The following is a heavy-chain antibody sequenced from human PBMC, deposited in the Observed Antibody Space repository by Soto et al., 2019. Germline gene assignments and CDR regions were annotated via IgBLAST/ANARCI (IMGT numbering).Heavy chain of an antibody. CDR2: IIPILGIA. Sequence: QVQLVQSGAEVKKPGSSVKVSCKASGGTFSSYTISWVRQAPGQGLEWMGRIIPILGIANYAQKFQGRVTITADKSTSTAYMELSSLRSEDTAVYYCALIRTVTGPFDSWGQGTLVTVSS. CDR3: ALIRTVTGPFDS. J-gene: IGHJ4*02. V-gene: IGHV1-69*02. D-gene: IGHD4-17*01. CDR1: GGTFSSYT.